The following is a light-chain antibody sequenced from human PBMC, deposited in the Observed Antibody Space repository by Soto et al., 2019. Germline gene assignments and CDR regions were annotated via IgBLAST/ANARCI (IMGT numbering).Light chain of an antibody. CDR3: QQFFPTPLT. CDR2: WAS. CDR1: QSILYRSNGKEY. V-gene: IGKV4-1*01. J-gene: IGKJ4*01. Sequence: IVMTQSPDSLSVSLGESATINCKPSQSILYRSNGKEYLAWYQQKPGHPPKLLIYWASTRESGVPDRFSGSGSGKDFTLTISSLQAEDVAVYYCQQFFPTPLTFGGGNKVDIX.